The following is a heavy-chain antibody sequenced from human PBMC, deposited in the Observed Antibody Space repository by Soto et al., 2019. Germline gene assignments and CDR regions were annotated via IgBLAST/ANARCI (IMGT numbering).Heavy chain of an antibody. Sequence: SETLSLTCAVYGGSFSGYYWSWIRQPPGKGLEWIGEINHSGSTNYNPSLKSRVTISVDTSKNQFSLKLSSVTAADTAVYYCARGELELAAVNWFDPWGQGTLVTVSS. J-gene: IGHJ5*02. V-gene: IGHV4-34*01. D-gene: IGHD1-7*01. CDR1: GGSFSGYY. CDR3: ARGELELAAVNWFDP. CDR2: INHSGST.